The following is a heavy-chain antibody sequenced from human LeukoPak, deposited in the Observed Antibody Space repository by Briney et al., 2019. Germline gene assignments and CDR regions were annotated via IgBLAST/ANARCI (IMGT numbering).Heavy chain of an antibody. V-gene: IGHV4-59*11. CDR3: ARERIAAAAFDY. J-gene: IGHJ4*02. Sequence: PSETLSLTCTVPGGSISSHFWSWIRQPPGKGLEWIGYIYYSGSTNYNPSLKSRVTISVDTSKNQFSLKLSSVTAADTAVYYCARERIAAAAFDYWGQGTLVTVSS. CDR1: GGSISSHF. D-gene: IGHD6-13*01. CDR2: IYYSGST.